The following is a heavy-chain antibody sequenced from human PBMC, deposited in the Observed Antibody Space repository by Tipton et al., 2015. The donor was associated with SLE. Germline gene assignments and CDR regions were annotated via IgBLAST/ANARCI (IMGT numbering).Heavy chain of an antibody. Sequence: TLSLTCTVSGAYINSNTYYWGWIRQPPGKGLEWIGSMFYSGSTYYNPALKSRVTISVDTSKNQFSLRQTSVTAADTAVYYCAKSGFGRGSYFHHWGQGTLVSVSS. V-gene: IGHV4-39*01. CDR2: MFYSGST. J-gene: IGHJ1*01. D-gene: IGHD5-12*01. CDR1: GAYINSNTYY. CDR3: AKSGFGRGSYFHH.